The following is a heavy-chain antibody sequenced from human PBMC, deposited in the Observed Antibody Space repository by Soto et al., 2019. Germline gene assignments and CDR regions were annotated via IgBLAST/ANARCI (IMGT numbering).Heavy chain of an antibody. CDR1: GGSFSGYY. CDR2: INHSGST. V-gene: IGHV4-34*01. D-gene: IGHD3-3*01. Sequence: SETLSLTCAVYGGSFSGYYWSWIRQPPGKGLEWIGEINHSGSTNYNPSLKSRVTISVDTSKNQFSLKLSSVTAADTAVYYCRIQNRGNTIFGVVIISEDYWGQGTLVTVSS. J-gene: IGHJ4*02. CDR3: RIQNRGNTIFGVVIISEDY.